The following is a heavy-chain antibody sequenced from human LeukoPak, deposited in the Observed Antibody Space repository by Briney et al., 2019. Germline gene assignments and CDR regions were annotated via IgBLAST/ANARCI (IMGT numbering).Heavy chain of an antibody. Sequence: SETLSLTCTVSGGSITSYYWSWIRQPPGKGLEWIGFLSYSGTSNYNPSLKSRVTISLDTSKNQLFLKLSSVTAADTAVYYCARMQGPRYFDLWGRGTLVTVSS. V-gene: IGHV4-59*08. CDR3: ARMQGPRYFDL. J-gene: IGHJ2*01. CDR2: LSYSGTS. CDR1: GGSITSYY.